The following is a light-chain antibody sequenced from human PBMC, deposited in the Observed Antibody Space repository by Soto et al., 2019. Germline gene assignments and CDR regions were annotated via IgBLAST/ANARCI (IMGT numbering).Light chain of an antibody. CDR2: DAS. Sequence: EIVLTQSPATLSLSPGERATLSCRASQRVSSYLAWYQQKPGQDPRLVIYDASNRATGIPGRFSGSGSGPDFTLTIRCLEPEDFGVYYCQQRSSWPRTFGEGTKVEIK. CDR3: QQRSSWPRT. CDR1: QRVSSY. J-gene: IGKJ1*01. V-gene: IGKV3-11*01.